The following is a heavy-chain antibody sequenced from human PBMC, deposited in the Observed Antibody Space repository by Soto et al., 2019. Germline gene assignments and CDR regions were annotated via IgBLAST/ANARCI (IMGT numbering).Heavy chain of an antibody. Sequence: QVQLQESGPGLVKPSGTLSLTCAVSGGSISSSNWWSWVRQPPGKGLEWIGEIYHSGSTNYNPSPKRRVTISVDTSTNQFSLKLSSVTAADTAVYYCASVPAPSDFDYWGQGTLVTVSS. J-gene: IGHJ4*02. CDR2: IYHSGST. CDR1: GGSISSSNW. V-gene: IGHV4-4*02. D-gene: IGHD2-2*01. CDR3: ASVPAPSDFDY.